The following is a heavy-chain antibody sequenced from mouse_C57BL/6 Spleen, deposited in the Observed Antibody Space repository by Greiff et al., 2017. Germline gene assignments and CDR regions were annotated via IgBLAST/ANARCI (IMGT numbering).Heavy chain of an antibody. Sequence: EVQLVESGGGLVQPGGSMKLSCVASGFTFSNYWMNWVRQSPEKGLEWVAQIRLKSDNYATHYAESVKGRFTISRDDSKSSVYLQMNNLRAEDTGIYYCTGITTVVDWYFDVWGTGTTVTVSS. CDR2: IRLKSDNYAT. J-gene: IGHJ1*03. D-gene: IGHD1-1*01. V-gene: IGHV6-3*01. CDR3: TGITTVVDWYFDV. CDR1: GFTFSNYW.